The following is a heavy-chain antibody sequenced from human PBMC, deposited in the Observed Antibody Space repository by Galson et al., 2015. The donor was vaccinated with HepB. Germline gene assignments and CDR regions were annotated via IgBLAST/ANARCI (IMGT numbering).Heavy chain of an antibody. Sequence: SVKVSCKASGGTFSSYAISWVRQAPGQGLEWMGRIIPILGIANYAQKFQGRVTITADKSPSTAYMELSSLRSEDTAVYYCAPQETDRLGSGIQLWRWFDPWGQGTLVTVSS. CDR2: IIPILGIA. J-gene: IGHJ5*02. V-gene: IGHV1-69*04. CDR1: GGTFSSYA. CDR3: APQETDRLGSGIQLWRWFDP. D-gene: IGHD5-18*01.